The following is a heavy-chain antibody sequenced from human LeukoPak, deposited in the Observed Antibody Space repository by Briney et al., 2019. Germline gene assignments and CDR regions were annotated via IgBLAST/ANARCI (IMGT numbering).Heavy chain of an antibody. CDR3: STIDY. Sequence: GGSLRLSCAASGFTFSSYGMSWVRQAPGKGLEWVSGISSIDGSTYYADSVKGRFTISRDNSKNTLYLQMNSLRAEDTAVYYCSTIDYWGQGTLVTVSS. CDR2: ISSIDGST. CDR1: GFTFSSYG. V-gene: IGHV3-23*01. D-gene: IGHD1-26*01. J-gene: IGHJ4*02.